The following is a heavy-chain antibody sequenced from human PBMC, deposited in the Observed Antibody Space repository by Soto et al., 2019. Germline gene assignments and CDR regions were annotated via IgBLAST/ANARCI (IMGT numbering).Heavy chain of an antibody. V-gene: IGHV3-23*01. CDR3: AKGPLVVIKPWFDP. D-gene: IGHD3-22*01. J-gene: IGHJ5*02. CDR2: ISGSGGST. Sequence: PGGSLRLSCAASGFTFSSYAMSWVRQAPGKGLEWVSAISGSGGSTYYADSVKGWFTISRDNSKNTLYLQMNSLRAEDTAVYYCAKGPLVVIKPWFDPWGQGTLVTVSS. CDR1: GFTFSSYA.